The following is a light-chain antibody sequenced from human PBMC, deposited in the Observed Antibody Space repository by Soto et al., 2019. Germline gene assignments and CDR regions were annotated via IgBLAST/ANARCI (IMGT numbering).Light chain of an antibody. J-gene: IGKJ1*01. CDR2: DAS. Sequence: DIQVTQSPSSVSASVGDRVTITCRASQDIAGYLAWYQHKPGKAPKLLIYDASNLDSGVPSRFSGSGSGTEFSLTISNLQPDDCATYYCQQYENYWTFGQGTKVDIK. CDR3: QQYENYWT. V-gene: IGKV1-5*01. CDR1: QDIAGY.